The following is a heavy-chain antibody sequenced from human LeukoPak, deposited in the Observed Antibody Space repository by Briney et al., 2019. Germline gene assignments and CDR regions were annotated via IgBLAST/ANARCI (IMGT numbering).Heavy chain of an antibody. Sequence: SETLSLTCSVSGASISGYYWTWIRQPAGRGLEWIGRIYTTGSTKYNPSLKSRVIMSVDASKNQFSLKLRSVTAADTAVYYCARSYDILTGYFPNWGQGTLVTVSS. V-gene: IGHV4-4*07. CDR2: IYTTGST. D-gene: IGHD3-9*01. CDR1: GASISGYY. CDR3: ARSYDILTGYFPN. J-gene: IGHJ4*02.